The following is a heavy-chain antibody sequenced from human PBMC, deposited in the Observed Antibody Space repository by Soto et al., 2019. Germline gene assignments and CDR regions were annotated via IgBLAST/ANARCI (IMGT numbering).Heavy chain of an antibody. CDR3: AKNWNWGSLVH. CDR1: GHSISTDY. J-gene: IGHJ4*02. V-gene: IGHV4-59*08. Sequence: SETLSLTCPVSGHSISTDYWSWFRQSPGKGLEWIGFIYYGGSTNYNPSLKSRVTISVDTPKNQFSLKLSSVTAADTAVYYCAKNWNWGSLVHWGQGTLVTVSS. CDR2: IYYGGST. D-gene: IGHD7-27*01.